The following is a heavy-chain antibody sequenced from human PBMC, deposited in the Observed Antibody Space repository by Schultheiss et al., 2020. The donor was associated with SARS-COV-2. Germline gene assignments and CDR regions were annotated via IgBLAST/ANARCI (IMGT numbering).Heavy chain of an antibody. CDR1: GFTFSTYG. V-gene: IGHV3-30*03. Sequence: GGSLRLSCAASGFTFSTYGMHWVRQAPGKGLEWVAVISYDGSNKYYADSVKGRFTISRDNSKNSLYLQMNSLRAEDTAVYYCARPVYDSSGFIADAFDIWGQGTMVTVSS. J-gene: IGHJ3*02. CDR3: ARPVYDSSGFIADAFDI. D-gene: IGHD3-22*01. CDR2: ISYDGSNK.